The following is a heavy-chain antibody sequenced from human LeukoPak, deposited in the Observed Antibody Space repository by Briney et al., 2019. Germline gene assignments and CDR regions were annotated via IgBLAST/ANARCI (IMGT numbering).Heavy chain of an antibody. CDR2: NMNT. D-gene: IGHD2-8*01. CDR1: GASVSSGDHH. V-gene: IGHV4-61*08. J-gene: IGHJ4*02. CDR3: ATYYVNGAGRGH. Sequence: SETLSLTCIVSGASVSSGDHHWSWIRQARGKGLEWIGHNMNTYYNPSLKSRVTISIDTSKNQFSLMLSTVTAADTAIYYCATYYVNGAGRGHWGPGTLVTVSS.